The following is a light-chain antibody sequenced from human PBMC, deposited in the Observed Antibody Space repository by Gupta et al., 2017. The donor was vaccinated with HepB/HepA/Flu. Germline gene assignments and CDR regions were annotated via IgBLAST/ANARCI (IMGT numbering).Light chain of an antibody. CDR1: QSVSSY. J-gene: IGKJ5*01. V-gene: IGKV3-11*01. Sequence: LTQSPAALSLSPGERATLSCRASQSVSSYLAWYQQKPVQAPRLLIYDASNRATGIPARFSGSGSGTDFTLTISSLEPDDFAVYYCQQRSSWVTFGQGTRLEIK. CDR3: QQRSSWVT. CDR2: DAS.